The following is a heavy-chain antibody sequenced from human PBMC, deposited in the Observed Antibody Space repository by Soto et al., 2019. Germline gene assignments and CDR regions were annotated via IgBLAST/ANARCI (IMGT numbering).Heavy chain of an antibody. CDR1: SYSFTSSG. Sequence: ASVKVSCKASSYSFTSSGISWVRQAPGQGLEWMGWISAYNGNTNYAQKLQGRVTMTTDTSTSTAYMELRSLRSDDTAVYYCALVGSWYYFDYWGQGTLVTVSS. J-gene: IGHJ4*02. CDR2: ISAYNGNT. V-gene: IGHV1-18*01. CDR3: ALVGSWYYFDY. D-gene: IGHD6-13*01.